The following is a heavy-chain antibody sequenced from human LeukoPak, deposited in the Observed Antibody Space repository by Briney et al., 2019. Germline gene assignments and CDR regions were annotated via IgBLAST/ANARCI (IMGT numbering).Heavy chain of an antibody. CDR3: ARASGSSWAGFDY. CDR1: GFTVSSNY. V-gene: IGHV3-53*01. J-gene: IGHJ4*02. CDR2: IYSGGST. D-gene: IGHD6-13*01. Sequence: GGSLRLSCAASGFTVSSNYMSWVRQAPGKGLEWVSVIYSGGSTYYADSVEGRFTISRDNSKNTLYLQMNSLRAEDTAVYYCARASGSSWAGFDYWGQGTLVTVSS.